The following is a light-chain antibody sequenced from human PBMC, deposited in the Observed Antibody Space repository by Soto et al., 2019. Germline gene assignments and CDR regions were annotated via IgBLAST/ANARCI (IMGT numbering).Light chain of an antibody. CDR1: QTISSW. CDR3: QHYNSYSEA. Sequence: DIQMTQSPSTLSGSVGDRVTITCRASQTISSWLAWYQQKPGKAPKLLIQKASTLKSGVPSRFSGRGSGTEFTLTISSLQPDDFATYYCQHYNSYSEAFGQGTKVDIK. CDR2: KAS. J-gene: IGKJ1*01. V-gene: IGKV1-5*03.